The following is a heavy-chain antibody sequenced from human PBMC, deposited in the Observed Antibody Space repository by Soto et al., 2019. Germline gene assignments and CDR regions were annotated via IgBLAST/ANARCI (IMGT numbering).Heavy chain of an antibody. Sequence: PSETLSLTCTVSGGSISRGGYYWSWIRQHPGKGLEWIGHIYYSGSTYYNPSLKSRVTISVDTSKNQFSLKPSSVTAADTAVYYCARATITILGYYIDYWGQGTLVTVSS. D-gene: IGHD3-3*01. CDR3: ARATITILGYYIDY. CDR1: GGSISRGGYY. V-gene: IGHV4-31*03. CDR2: IYYSGST. J-gene: IGHJ4*02.